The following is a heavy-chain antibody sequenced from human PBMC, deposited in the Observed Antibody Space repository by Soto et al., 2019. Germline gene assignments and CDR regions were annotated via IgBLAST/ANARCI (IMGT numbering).Heavy chain of an antibody. CDR1: GFTFSSYG. V-gene: IGHV3-30*18. CDR2: ISYEGSNK. CDR3: AKETVSYGLYYGMDV. J-gene: IGHJ6*02. D-gene: IGHD5-18*01. Sequence: QVQLVESGGGVVQPGRSLRLSCAASGFTFSSYGMHWVRQAPGKGLEWVAVISYEGSNKYYADSVKGRFTISRDNSKNTLYLQMNSLRAEDTAVYYCAKETVSYGLYYGMDVWGQGTTVTVSS.